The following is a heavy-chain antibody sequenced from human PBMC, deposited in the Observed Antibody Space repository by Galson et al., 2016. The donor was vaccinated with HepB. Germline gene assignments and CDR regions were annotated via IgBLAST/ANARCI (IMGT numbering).Heavy chain of an antibody. D-gene: IGHD3-9*01. Sequence: SLRLSCAASGFNFWDYWMSWVRQAPGKGPEWVANIKEDGSQKDYVDSVKDRFTISRDNAKNSLYLQMNSLRAEDTAVYYCVSQTGPTFWSQGTLVTVSS. J-gene: IGHJ4*02. CDR1: GFNFWDYW. CDR2: IKEDGSQK. V-gene: IGHV3-7*01. CDR3: VSQTGPTF.